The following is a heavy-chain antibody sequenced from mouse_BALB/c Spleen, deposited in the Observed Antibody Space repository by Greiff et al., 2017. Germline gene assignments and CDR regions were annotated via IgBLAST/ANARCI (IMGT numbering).Heavy chain of an antibody. V-gene: IGHV1-28*01. CDR1: GYSFTSYY. Sequence: EVQLQQSGPELMKPGASVKISCKASGYSFTSYYMHWVKQSHGKSLEWIGYIDPFNGGTSYNQKFKGKATLTVDKSSSTAYMHLSSLTSEDSAVYYCARIYDGSYGYFDVWGAGTTVTVSS. CDR2: IDPFNGGT. J-gene: IGHJ1*01. D-gene: IGHD2-3*01. CDR3: ARIYDGSYGYFDV.